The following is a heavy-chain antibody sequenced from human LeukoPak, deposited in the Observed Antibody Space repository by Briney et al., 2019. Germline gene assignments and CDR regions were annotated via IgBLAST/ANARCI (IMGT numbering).Heavy chain of an antibody. CDR3: ARNIVVVPAASNWFDP. Sequence: ASVKVSCKASGYTLTSYYMHWVRQAPGQGLEWMGIINPSGGSTSYAQKFQGRVTMTRDTSTSTVYMELSSLRSEDTAVYYCARNIVVVPAASNWFDPWGQGTLVTVSS. V-gene: IGHV1-46*03. D-gene: IGHD2-2*01. J-gene: IGHJ5*02. CDR2: INPSGGST. CDR1: GYTLTSYY.